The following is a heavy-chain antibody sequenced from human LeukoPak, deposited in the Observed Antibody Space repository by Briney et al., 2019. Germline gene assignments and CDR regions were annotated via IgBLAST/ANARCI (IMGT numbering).Heavy chain of an antibody. CDR1: GGSISSYY. CDR3: ASVATVRYYYMDV. V-gene: IGHV4-59*01. Sequence: SETLSLTXTVSGGSISSYYWSWIRQPPGKGLEWIGYIYYSGSTNYNPSLKSRVTISVDTSKNQFSLKLSSVTAADTAVYYCASVATVRYYYMDVWGKGTTVTVSS. CDR2: IYYSGST. D-gene: IGHD5-12*01. J-gene: IGHJ6*03.